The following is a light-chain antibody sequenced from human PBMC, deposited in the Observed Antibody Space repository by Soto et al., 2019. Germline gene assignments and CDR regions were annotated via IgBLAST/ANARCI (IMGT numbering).Light chain of an antibody. J-gene: IGKJ2*03. V-gene: IGKV2D-29*01. CDR2: EGS. CDR1: QSLLHGDVKTY. Sequence: DIVMTQTPLSLSVTPGQPASISCKASQSLLHGDVKTYLSWYLQKPGQAPQLLIYEGSNRFSGGTDRCSGSGSGTDFTLEISRVEAEDVGIYYCMPSVQLRLYSFGQGTRLEIK. CDR3: MPSVQLRLYS.